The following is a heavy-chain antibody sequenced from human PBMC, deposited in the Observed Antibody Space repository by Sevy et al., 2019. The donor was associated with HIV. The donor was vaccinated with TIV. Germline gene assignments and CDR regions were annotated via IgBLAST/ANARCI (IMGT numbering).Heavy chain of an antibody. V-gene: IGHV3-11*01. D-gene: IGHD3-3*01. CDR1: GFTFSDYY. CDR2: ISSSGGTI. J-gene: IGHJ5*02. Sequence: GGSLRLSCAASGFTFSDYYMSWIRQAPGKGLEWVSYISSSGGTIYYADSVKGRLTISRDNAKNSLYLQMNSRRAEDTAVYYWSREYYDFWCGYYRFGWFDPWGQGTLVTVSS. CDR3: SREYYDFWCGYYRFGWFDP.